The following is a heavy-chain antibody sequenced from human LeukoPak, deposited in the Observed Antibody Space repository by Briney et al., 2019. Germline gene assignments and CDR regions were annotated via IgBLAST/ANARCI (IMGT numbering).Heavy chain of an antibody. CDR1: GFTFDDYD. V-gene: IGHV3-43*02. Sequence: GGSLRLSCAASGFTFDDYDMHWVRHAPGKGLEWVSLISGDGGSTYYADSVKGRFTISRDNSKNSLYLQMNSLRTEDTALYYCAKVLTRGDGYNNYFDYWGQGTLVTASS. J-gene: IGHJ4*02. CDR2: ISGDGGST. D-gene: IGHD5-24*01. CDR3: AKVLTRGDGYNNYFDY.